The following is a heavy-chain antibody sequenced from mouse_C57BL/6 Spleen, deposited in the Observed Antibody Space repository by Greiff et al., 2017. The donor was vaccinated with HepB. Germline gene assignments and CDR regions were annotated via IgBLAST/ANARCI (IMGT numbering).Heavy chain of an antibody. CDR1: GYAFSSYW. CDR3: ARWGDGYYVYAMDY. Sequence: VQLQQSGAELVKPGASVKISCKASGYAFSSYWMNWVKQRPGKGLEWIGQIYPGDGDTNYNGKFKGKATLTADKSSSTAYMQLSSLTSEDSAVYFCARWGDGYYVYAMDYWGQGTSVTVSS. CDR2: IYPGDGDT. J-gene: IGHJ4*01. D-gene: IGHD2-3*01. V-gene: IGHV1-80*01.